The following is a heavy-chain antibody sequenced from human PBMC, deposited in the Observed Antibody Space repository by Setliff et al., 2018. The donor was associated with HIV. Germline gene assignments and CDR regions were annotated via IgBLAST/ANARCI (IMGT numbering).Heavy chain of an antibody. Sequence: RASVKVSCKASGYTISAHGVSWVRHVPGHGLEWMGWISGDTGDIEYSQRFEGRLTMTTETSTNTAYMELRSLRSDDTAVYYCAIDGLSYNILPGSIAYFHSGMDVWGQGTTVTVSS. CDR1: GYTISAHG. CDR3: AIDGLSYNILPGSIAYFHSGMDV. D-gene: IGHD3-9*01. J-gene: IGHJ6*02. V-gene: IGHV1-18*01. CDR2: ISGDTGDI.